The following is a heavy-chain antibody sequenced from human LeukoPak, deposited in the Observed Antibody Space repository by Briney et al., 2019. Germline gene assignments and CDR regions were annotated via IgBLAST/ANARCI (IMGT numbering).Heavy chain of an antibody. J-gene: IGHJ4*02. CDR2: ISYDGSNK. Sequence: GGSLRLSCAASGFTFSSYGMHWVRQAPGKGLEWVAVISYDGSNKYYADSVKGRFTISRDNSKNTLYLQMNSLRAEDTAVYYCARDADGSGTSPAIGVDYWGQGTLVTVSS. V-gene: IGHV3-30*03. D-gene: IGHD2-2*01. CDR3: ARDADGSGTSPAIGVDY. CDR1: GFTFSSYG.